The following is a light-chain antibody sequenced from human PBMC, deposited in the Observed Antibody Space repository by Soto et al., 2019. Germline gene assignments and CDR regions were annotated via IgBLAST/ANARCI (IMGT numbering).Light chain of an antibody. CDR1: QLFSSN. V-gene: IGKV3-15*01. CDR3: QQYNDWPRT. Sequence: EIVMTQSPATLSVSPWESVTLSCRASQLFSSNLAWYQRRPGQAPRLLIYGSSTRATGVPPRFSGSASGTEFTLTISSLQSEDFGVYYCQQYNDWPRTFGQGTRLEI. CDR2: GSS. J-gene: IGKJ5*01.